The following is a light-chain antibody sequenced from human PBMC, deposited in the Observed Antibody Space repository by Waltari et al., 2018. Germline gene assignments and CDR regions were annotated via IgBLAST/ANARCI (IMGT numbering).Light chain of an antibody. CDR2: ANN. Sequence: QSVLTQPPSASGTPGQRVTISRSVSTSTIGLGPFSWYQQIPGTAPRPLTYANNHRPSGVPDRFSGSKYGTTAFLAISELRSEDEAVYYCASWDDSHYVFGGGTKVTVL. CDR3: ASWDDSHYV. CDR1: TSTIGLGP. V-gene: IGLV1-44*01. J-gene: IGLJ1*01.